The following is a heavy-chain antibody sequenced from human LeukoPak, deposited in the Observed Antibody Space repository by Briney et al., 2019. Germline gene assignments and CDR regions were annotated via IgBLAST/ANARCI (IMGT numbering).Heavy chain of an antibody. Sequence: GRSLRLSCAASGFTFGDFAKHWVRQPPGKGLEWVSSIRWNSGRVDYAYSVKGRFTISRDNAKNSLYLQMNSLRAEDTALYYCAKDMLAVAGPGAFDYWGQGTLVTVSS. D-gene: IGHD6-19*01. CDR1: GFTFGDFA. CDR2: IRWNSGRV. V-gene: IGHV3-9*01. J-gene: IGHJ4*02. CDR3: AKDMLAVAGPGAFDY.